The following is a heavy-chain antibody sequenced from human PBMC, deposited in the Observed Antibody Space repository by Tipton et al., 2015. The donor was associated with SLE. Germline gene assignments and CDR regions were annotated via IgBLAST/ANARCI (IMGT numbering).Heavy chain of an antibody. V-gene: IGHV4-34*01. CDR2: ITHSGST. Sequence: GLVKPSETLSLTCAVYGGSFSGYYWNWIRQPPGKGLEWIAEITHSGSTNYNPSLKSRVTISVNTSKNQCSLRLSSVTAADTALYYCARGDLYSDYVWGTLRGAFDIWGQGTMVTVSS. D-gene: IGHD3-16*01. CDR3: ARGDLYSDYVWGTLRGAFDI. CDR1: GGSFSGYY. J-gene: IGHJ3*02.